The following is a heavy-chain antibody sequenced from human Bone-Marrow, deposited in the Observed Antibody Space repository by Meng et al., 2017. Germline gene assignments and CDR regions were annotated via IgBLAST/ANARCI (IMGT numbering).Heavy chain of an antibody. CDR1: GYSFTSYW. J-gene: IGHJ4*02. CDR3: ARPYYYDSSGYYGGYYFDY. CDR2: IYPGESDT. V-gene: IGHV5-51*01. Sequence: GESLKISCKGSGYSFTSYWIGWVRQMPGKGLEWMGIIYPGESDTRYSASFQGQVTISADKSISTAYLQWSSLKASDTAMYYCARPYYYDSSGYYGGYYFDYWGQGTLVTVSS. D-gene: IGHD3-22*01.